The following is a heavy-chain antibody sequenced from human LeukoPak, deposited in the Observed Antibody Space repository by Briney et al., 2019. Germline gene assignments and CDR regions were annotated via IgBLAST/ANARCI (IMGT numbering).Heavy chain of an antibody. CDR1: GYTFTGYY. Sequence: ASVKVSCKASGYTFTGYYMHWVRQAPGQGREWMGWINPNSGGTNYAQKFQGRVTMTRDTSISTAYMELSRLRSDDTAVYYCARMGYYGSGSYYEMSWFDPWGQGTLVTVSS. CDR2: INPNSGGT. J-gene: IGHJ5*02. CDR3: ARMGYYGSGSYYEMSWFDP. V-gene: IGHV1-2*02. D-gene: IGHD3-10*01.